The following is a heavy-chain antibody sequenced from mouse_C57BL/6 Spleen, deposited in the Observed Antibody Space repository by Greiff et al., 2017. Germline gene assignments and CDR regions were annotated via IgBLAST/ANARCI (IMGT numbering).Heavy chain of an antibody. CDR1: GYAFSSSW. Sequence: QVQLQQSGPELVKPGASVKISCKASGYAFSSSWMNWVKQRPGKGLEWIGRIYPGDGDTNYNGKFKGKATLTADKSSSTAYMQLSSLTSEDSSVYFFAIFTTVVATNAMDYWGQGTSVPVSS. D-gene: IGHD1-1*01. CDR3: AIFTTVVATNAMDY. V-gene: IGHV1-82*01. J-gene: IGHJ4*01. CDR2: IYPGDGDT.